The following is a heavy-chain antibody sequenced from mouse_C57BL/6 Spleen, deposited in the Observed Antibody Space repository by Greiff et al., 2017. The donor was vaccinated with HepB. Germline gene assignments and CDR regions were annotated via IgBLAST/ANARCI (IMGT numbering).Heavy chain of an antibody. D-gene: IGHD4-1*01. CDR2: IDPSDSYT. CDR3: ARKLTDYFDY. CDR1: GYTFTSYW. J-gene: IGHJ2*01. V-gene: IGHV1-69*01. Sequence: QVQLQQPGAELVMPGASVKLSCKASGYTFTSYWMHWVKQRPGQGLEWIGEIDPSDSYTNYNQKFKGKSTLTVDKSSSTAYMQLSSLTSEDAAVYYWARKLTDYFDYWGQGTTLTVSS.